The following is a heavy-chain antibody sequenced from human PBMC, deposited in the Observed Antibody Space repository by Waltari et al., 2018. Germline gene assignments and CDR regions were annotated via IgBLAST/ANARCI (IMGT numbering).Heavy chain of an antibody. CDR2: IYYSGST. D-gene: IGHD6-13*01. J-gene: IGHJ6*02. CDR1: GGSISRSIYY. CDR3: ARHHSSSWYGYYYYGMDV. V-gene: IGHV4-39*01. Sequence: QLQLQASGPGLVKPSETLSLTCTVSGGSISRSIYYWGWIRPPPGRGLAWIGSIYYSGSTEYKPSLKSRVTRSVDTSKNQFSLKLSSVTAADTAVYYCARHHSSSWYGYYYYGMDVWGQGTTVTVSS.